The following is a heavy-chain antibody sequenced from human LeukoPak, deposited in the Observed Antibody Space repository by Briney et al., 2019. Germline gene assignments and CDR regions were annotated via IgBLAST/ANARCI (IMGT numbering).Heavy chain of an antibody. Sequence: ASVKVSCKASGYTFTSYGISWVRQAPGQGLEWMGWISAYNGNTNYAQKLQGRVTMTTDTSTSTAYMELRSLRSDDTAVYYCARDRVPYYYYYGMDVWAKGPRSPSP. CDR1: GYTFTSYG. CDR3: ARDRVPYYYYYGMDV. CDR2: ISAYNGNT. V-gene: IGHV1-18*01. J-gene: IGHJ6*02.